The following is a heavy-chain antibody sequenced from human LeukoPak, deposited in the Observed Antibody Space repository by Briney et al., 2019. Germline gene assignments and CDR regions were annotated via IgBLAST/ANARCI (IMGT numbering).Heavy chain of an antibody. V-gene: IGHV5-51*01. J-gene: IGHJ5*02. CDR3: ARRLRAVNWFDL. CDR2: IYPGDCDT. CDR1: GCRFTSYW. D-gene: IGHD3-16*01. Sequence: GGALQISCRGSGCRFTSYWIGWVRQVPGKGLEWMGIIYPGDCDTRYSPSFQGQVTISADKSISTASLQWSSLKASDTAMYYCARRLRAVNWFDLWGQGTLVTVSS.